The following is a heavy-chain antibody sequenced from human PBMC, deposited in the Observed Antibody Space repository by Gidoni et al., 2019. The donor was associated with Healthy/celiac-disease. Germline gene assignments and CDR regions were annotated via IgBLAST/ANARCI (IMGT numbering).Heavy chain of an antibody. D-gene: IGHD6-19*01. V-gene: IGHV3-33*01. J-gene: IGHJ4*02. CDR2: IWYDGSNK. CDR1: GFTFSSYG. Sequence: QVQLVESGGGVVQPGRSLRLSCAASGFTFSSYGMHWVRQAPGKGLEWVAVIWYDGSNKYYADSVKGRFTISRDNSKNTLYLQMNSLRAEDTAVYYCARGEQWLVRGALFDYWGQGTLVTVSS. CDR3: ARGEQWLVRGALFDY.